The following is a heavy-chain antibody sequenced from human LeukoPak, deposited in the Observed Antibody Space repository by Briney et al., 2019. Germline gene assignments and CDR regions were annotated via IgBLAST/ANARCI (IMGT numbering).Heavy chain of an antibody. CDR2: ISYDGSNK. V-gene: IGHV3-30*04. J-gene: IGHJ6*02. Sequence: GGSLRLSCAASGFTFSSYAMHWVRQAPGKGLEWVAVISYDGSNKYYADSVKGRFTISRDNSKNTLYLQMNSLRAEDTAVYYCARDVVRGVIINYYYYYGMDVWGQGTTVTVSS. CDR3: ARDVVRGVIINYYYYYGMDV. CDR1: GFTFSSYA. D-gene: IGHD3-10*01.